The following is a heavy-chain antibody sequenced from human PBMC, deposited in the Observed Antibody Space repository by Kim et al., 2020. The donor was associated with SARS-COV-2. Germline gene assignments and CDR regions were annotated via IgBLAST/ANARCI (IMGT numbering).Heavy chain of an antibody. Sequence: SETLSLTCTVSGGSISSSSYYWGWIRQPPGKGLEWIGSIYYSGSTYYNPSLKSRVTISVDTSKNQFSLKLSSVTAADTAVYYCARLPRITVTGWFDPWGQGTLVTVSS. J-gene: IGHJ5*02. CDR2: IYYSGST. D-gene: IGHD4-17*01. CDR3: ARLPRITVTGWFDP. V-gene: IGHV4-39*01. CDR1: GGSISSSSYY.